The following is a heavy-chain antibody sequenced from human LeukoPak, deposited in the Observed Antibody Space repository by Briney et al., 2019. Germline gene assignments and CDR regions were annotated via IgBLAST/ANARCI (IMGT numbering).Heavy chain of an antibody. Sequence: PGASVKVSCKASGYTFTGYYMHWVRQAPGQGLEWMGWINPNSGGTNYAQKFQGRVTMTRDTSISTAYMELSRLRSDDTAVYYCARGAGLWRYSYGYVSLGTMYNWFDPWGQGTLVTVSS. CDR1: GYTFTGYY. D-gene: IGHD5-18*01. J-gene: IGHJ5*02. CDR3: ARGAGLWRYSYGYVSLGTMYNWFDP. CDR2: INPNSGGT. V-gene: IGHV1-2*02.